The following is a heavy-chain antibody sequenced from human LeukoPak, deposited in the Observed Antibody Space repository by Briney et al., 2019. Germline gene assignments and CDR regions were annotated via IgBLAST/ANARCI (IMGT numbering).Heavy chain of an antibody. CDR1: GGSISSDTYF. CDR3: ASEAHRGGGFDS. CDR2: IYFTGNT. D-gene: IGHD3-16*01. V-gene: IGHV4-39*01. J-gene: IGHJ4*02. Sequence: PSETLSLTCTVSGGSISSDTYFWGWIRQPPGKGLEWIANIYFTGNTYYNPSLKSRATISVDTSKNQFSLRLSSVTAADTAVYYCASEAHRGGGFDSWGQGTLVTVSS.